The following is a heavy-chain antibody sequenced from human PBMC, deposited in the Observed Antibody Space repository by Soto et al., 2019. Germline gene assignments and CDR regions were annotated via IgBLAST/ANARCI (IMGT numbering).Heavy chain of an antibody. CDR2: IYPGDSDT. CDR1: GYSFISYW. CDR3: AIQVSGTTRSGYYYNYYYGMDV. Sequence: PGEFLKISCKGSGYSFISYWIGWVRQMPGKSLEWMGIIYPGDSDTRYSPSFQGQVTISADKSISTAYLQWSSLKASDTAMYYCAIQVSGTTRSGYYYNYYYGMDVWGQGTTVTVSS. J-gene: IGHJ6*02. D-gene: IGHD3-22*01. V-gene: IGHV5-51*01.